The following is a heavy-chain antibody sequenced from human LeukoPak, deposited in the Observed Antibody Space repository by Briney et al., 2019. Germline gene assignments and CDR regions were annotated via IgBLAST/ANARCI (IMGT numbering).Heavy chain of an antibody. J-gene: IGHJ5*01. CDR2: IYYSGST. Sequence: SETLSLTCTVSGGSISSYYWSWIRQPPGKGLGWIGYIYYSGSTNYNPSLKSRVTISVDTSKNQFSLKLSSVTAADTAAYYCARDIAAAGNNWFDPWGQGTLVTVSS. CDR1: GGSISSYY. D-gene: IGHD6-13*01. CDR3: ARDIAAAGNNWFDP. V-gene: IGHV4-59*01.